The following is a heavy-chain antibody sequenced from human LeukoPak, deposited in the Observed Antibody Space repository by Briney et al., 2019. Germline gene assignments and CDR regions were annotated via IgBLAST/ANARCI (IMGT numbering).Heavy chain of an antibody. Sequence: GGSLRLSCAASGFTFGNYAMSWVRQAPGKGLEWVSAISGSGGSTYYADSVKGRFTISRDNSKNTLYLQMNSLRAEDTAVYYCAKPTNYYDSSGYYYFDYWGQGTLVTVSS. CDR3: AKPTNYYDSSGYYYFDY. CDR1: GFTFGNYA. V-gene: IGHV3-23*01. D-gene: IGHD3-22*01. J-gene: IGHJ4*02. CDR2: ISGSGGST.